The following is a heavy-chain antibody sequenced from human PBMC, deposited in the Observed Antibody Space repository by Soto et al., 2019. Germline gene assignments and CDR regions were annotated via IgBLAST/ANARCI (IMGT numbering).Heavy chain of an antibody. Sequence: EVQLGDSGGGLVQPGGSLRLSCAASGCIFSNYVMSWVRQAPGKGLEWVSSISDSGGTSYYADSVKGRFTISRDNSKNTLYLQMNSLRAEDTAIYYCAKRPRALLTFDYWGQGTLVTVSS. CDR2: ISDSGGTS. D-gene: IGHD1-26*01. V-gene: IGHV3-23*04. CDR1: GCIFSNYV. CDR3: AKRPRALLTFDY. J-gene: IGHJ4*02.